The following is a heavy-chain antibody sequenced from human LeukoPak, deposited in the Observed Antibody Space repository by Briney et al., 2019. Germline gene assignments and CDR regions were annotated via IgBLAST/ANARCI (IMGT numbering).Heavy chain of an antibody. V-gene: IGHV4-30-2*01. CDR3: ARGSPTYDFWSGYNNWFDP. CDR1: GGSISSGGYS. D-gene: IGHD3-3*01. J-gene: IGHJ5*02. Sequence: PSETLSLTCAVSGGSISSGGYSWSWIRQPPGKGLEWIGYIYHSGSTYYNPSLKSRVTISVDRSKNQFSLKLSSVTAADTAVYHCARGSPTYDFWSGYNNWFDPWGQGTLVTVSS. CDR2: IYHSGST.